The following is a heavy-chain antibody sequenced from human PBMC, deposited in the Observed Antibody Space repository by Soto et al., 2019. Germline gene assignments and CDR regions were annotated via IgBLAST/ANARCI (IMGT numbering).Heavy chain of an antibody. CDR1: GLSLSTHKMF. V-gene: IGHV2-70*19. CDR3: ARTKVDCSGDDCYSKYYFYYYMDV. J-gene: IGHJ6*03. CDR2: IDWDDDK. D-gene: IGHD2-15*01. Sequence: SGPTLVKPTARLTLTCTFSGLSLSTHKMFLNWVRQPPFNALDLLTRIDWDDDKHYSTSLKTRLTISKDTSKNQVVLTMTNMDPADTATYYCARTKVDCSGDDCYSKYYFYYYMDVWGKGTTVTVSS.